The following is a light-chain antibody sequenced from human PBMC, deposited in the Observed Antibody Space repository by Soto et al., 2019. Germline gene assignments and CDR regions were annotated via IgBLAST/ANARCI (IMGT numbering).Light chain of an antibody. CDR2: VNSDGSH. J-gene: IGLJ2*01. V-gene: IGLV4-69*01. CDR1: SGRSSYS. CDR3: QTWGTDIHVV. Sequence: QSVLTQSPSASASLGASVKLTCTLSSGRSSYSIAWHQQQPERGPRYLMKVNSDGSHTKGDGIPDRFSGSSSGTERYLIISRLQSEDEADSYCQTWGTDIHVVFGGGTKLTVL.